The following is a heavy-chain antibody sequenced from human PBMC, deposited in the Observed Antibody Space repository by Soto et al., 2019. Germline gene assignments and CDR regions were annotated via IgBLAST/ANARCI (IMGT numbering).Heavy chain of an antibody. J-gene: IGHJ6*01. V-gene: IGHV5-10-1*01. CDR3: ARLNVEKINYGMEV. D-gene: IGHD1-1*01. Sequence: GDSLNISCKLSGYIFPNYFIIFVRQVPGKGLEWVGRIHPSDSHTNYSPSFKGHVIISADKSISTAYLQWDSLKASDTSMYYCARLNVEKINYGMEVWGQGTTVNVSS. CDR1: GYIFPNYF. CDR2: IHPSDSHT.